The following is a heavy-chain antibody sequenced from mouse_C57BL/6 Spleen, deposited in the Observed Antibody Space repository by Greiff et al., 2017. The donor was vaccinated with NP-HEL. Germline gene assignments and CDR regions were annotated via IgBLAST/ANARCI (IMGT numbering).Heavy chain of an antibody. CDR2: IDPENGDT. D-gene: IGHD1-1*01. Sequence: EVQLQQSGAELVRPGASVKLSCTASGFNIKDDYMHWVKQRPEQGLEWIGWIDPENGDTEYASNVQGKVTISADTSSNTAYLQLSSLTSEDTSVYDCTTDGSSSNWYCDVWGTVTTVTVSS. V-gene: IGHV14-4*01. J-gene: IGHJ1*03. CDR3: TTDGSSSNWYCDV. CDR1: GFNIKDDY.